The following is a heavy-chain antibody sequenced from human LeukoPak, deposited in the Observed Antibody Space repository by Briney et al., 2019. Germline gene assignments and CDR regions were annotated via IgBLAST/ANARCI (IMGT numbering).Heavy chain of an antibody. J-gene: IGHJ4*02. V-gene: IGHV1-46*01. CDR1: GYTFTSYY. CDR3: ARWDLLGDYNY. D-gene: IGHD4-17*01. CDR2: INPSGGST. Sequence: ASVKVSCKASGYTFTSYYMHWARQAPGQGLEWMGIINPSGGSTSYAQKFQGRVTMTRNTSISTAYMELSSLRSEDTAVYYCARWDLLGDYNYWGQGTLVTVSS.